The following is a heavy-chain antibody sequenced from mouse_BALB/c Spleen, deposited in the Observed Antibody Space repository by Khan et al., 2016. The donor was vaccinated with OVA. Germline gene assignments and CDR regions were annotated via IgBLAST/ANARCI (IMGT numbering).Heavy chain of an antibody. CDR3: TRLAYYYDSEGFAY. CDR2: VSTGGSYT. Sequence: DVKLVESGGDLVKPGGSLKLSCAASGFTFSTYGMSWVRQTPDRRLEWVATVSTGGSYTYYPDSVKGRFTISRDNAKNTLYLQMNSLKSDDTAIFYCTRLAYYYDSEGFAYWGQGTLVTVSA. CDR1: GFTFSTYG. D-gene: IGHD1-1*01. V-gene: IGHV5-6*02. J-gene: IGHJ3*01.